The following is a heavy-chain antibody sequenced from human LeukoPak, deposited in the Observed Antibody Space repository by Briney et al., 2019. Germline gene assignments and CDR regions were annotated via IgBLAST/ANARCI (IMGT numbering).Heavy chain of an antibody. D-gene: IGHD3-16*02. Sequence: SETLSLTCTISGGSVSDYYWGWIRQPPGKGLEWIGNIYYGENTYYNPSLKSRVTISVDTSKNQFSLKLSSVTAADTAVYYCAREVPVTDYVWGSYRTFLDYWGQGTLVTVSS. CDR1: GGSVSDYY. CDR2: IYYGENT. V-gene: IGHV4-39*07. J-gene: IGHJ4*02. CDR3: AREVPVTDYVWGSYRTFLDY.